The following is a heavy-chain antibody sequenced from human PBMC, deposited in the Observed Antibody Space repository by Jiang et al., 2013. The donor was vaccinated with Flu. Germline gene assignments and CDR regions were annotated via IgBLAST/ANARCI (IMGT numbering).Heavy chain of an antibody. CDR3: ARGILVGDFWSGYGYHFEN. Sequence: PGLVKPAGTLSLTCALSGGSIIGDNWWSWVRQPPGKGLEWIGEIHHTWTTNFNPSLRSRVTLSVDTSNNHFSLHLSPVTAADTAVYYCARGILVGDFWSGYGYHFENWGQGTLVSVSS. J-gene: IGHJ4*02. V-gene: IGHV4-4*02. D-gene: IGHD3-3*01. CDR2: IHHTWTT. CDR1: GGSIIGDNW.